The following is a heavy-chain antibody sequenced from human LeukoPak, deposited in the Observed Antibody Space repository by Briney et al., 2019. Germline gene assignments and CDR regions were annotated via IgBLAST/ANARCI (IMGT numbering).Heavy chain of an antibody. CDR1: GNYW. J-gene: IGHJ4*02. D-gene: IGHD2-2*01. Sequence: GGSLRLSCAASGNYWMHWVRQAPGKGLVWVSHINSDGSWTSYADSVKGRFTISKDNAKNTVYLQMNNLRAEDTAVYYCVSFYGTYWGRGTLVTVSS. CDR2: INSDGSWT. V-gene: IGHV3-74*01. CDR3: VSFYGTY.